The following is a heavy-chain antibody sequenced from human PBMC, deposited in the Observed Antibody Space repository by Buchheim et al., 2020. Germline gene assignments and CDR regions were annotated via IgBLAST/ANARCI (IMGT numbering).Heavy chain of an antibody. V-gene: IGHV1-46*03. J-gene: IGHJ6*02. CDR2: INPSGGST. D-gene: IGHD6-6*01. CDR3: ASYSSSSLYYYYYGMDV. CDR1: GYTFTSYY. Sequence: QVQLVQSGAEVKKPGASVKVSCKASGYTFTSYYMHWVRQAPGQGLEWMGIINPSGGSTSYAQKFQGRVTMTRDTSTSNVYMELSSLRSEDTAVYYCASYSSSSLYYYYYGMDVWGQGTT.